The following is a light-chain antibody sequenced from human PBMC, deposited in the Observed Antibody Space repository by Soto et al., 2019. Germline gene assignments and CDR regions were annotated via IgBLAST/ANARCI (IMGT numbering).Light chain of an antibody. CDR3: WLAFSGSPV. Sequence: QAVVTQEPSLTVSPGGTVTLTCGSSTGAVTSGHYPSWFQQKPGQAPKTLIYDTTNHHAWTPARFSGSLVGGKAALTLSGAQPEDEAEYYCWLAFSGSPVVGGGTKLTVL. CDR2: DTT. J-gene: IGLJ3*02. CDR1: TGAVTSGHY. V-gene: IGLV7-46*01.